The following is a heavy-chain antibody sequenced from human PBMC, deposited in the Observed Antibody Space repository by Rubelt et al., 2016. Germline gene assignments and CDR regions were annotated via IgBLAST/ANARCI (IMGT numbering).Heavy chain of an antibody. V-gene: IGHV1-46*01. J-gene: IGHJ4*02. Sequence: QGLEWMGIINPSGGSTSYAQKFQGRVTMTRDTSTSTVYMELSSLRSEDTAVYYCARGGDFWSGYVSYWGQGTLVTVSS. CDR3: ARGGDFWSGYVSY. CDR2: INPSGGST. D-gene: IGHD3-3*01.